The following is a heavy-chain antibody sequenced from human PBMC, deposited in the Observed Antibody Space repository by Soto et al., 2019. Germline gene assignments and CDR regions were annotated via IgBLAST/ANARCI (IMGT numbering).Heavy chain of an antibody. CDR2: MNPGSGKT. D-gene: IGHD6-13*01. CDR3: ARMASAGTLNWFDP. V-gene: IGHV1-8*02. CDR1: GYTFINLV. J-gene: IGHJ5*02. Sequence: QVQLGQSGAEVKGPGASVRFSCRASGYTFINLVISWVRQAAGQGLEWLGWMNPGSGKTGYASKFQGRVAMTRDASTGTSHLELSSLTSDDTAVYYCARMASAGTLNWFDPWGQGTLVTVSS.